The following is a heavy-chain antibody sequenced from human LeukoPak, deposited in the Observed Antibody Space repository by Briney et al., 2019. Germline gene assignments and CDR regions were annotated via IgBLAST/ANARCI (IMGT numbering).Heavy chain of an antibody. CDR1: GSTFTSYD. Sequence: ASVKVCCKASGSTFTSYDINWVRQATGQGLEWMGWMNPNSGNTGYAQKFQGRVTMTRNTSISTAYMELSSLRSEDTAVYYCARVSRYYDSSGFHMDYYYYMDVWGKGTTVTVSS. D-gene: IGHD3-22*01. CDR2: MNPNSGNT. J-gene: IGHJ6*03. V-gene: IGHV1-8*01. CDR3: ARVSRYYDSSGFHMDYYYYMDV.